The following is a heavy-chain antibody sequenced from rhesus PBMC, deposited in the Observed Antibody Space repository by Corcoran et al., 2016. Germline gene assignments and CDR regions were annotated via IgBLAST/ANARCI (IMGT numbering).Heavy chain of an antibody. Sequence: EVQVVESGGGLGKPGGSLRLSCAASGFSFSLYWMHWVRQAPGKGLEWISGINSPCSGTYYADSVKGRFTISRENAKKTLYLQMDSLRAEDTAVYYCATLTPSGPDYWGQGVLVTVPS. CDR3: ATLTPSGPDY. CDR2: INSPCSGT. CDR1: GFSFSLYW. D-gene: IGHD6-31*01. J-gene: IGHJ4*01. V-gene: IGHV3-14*01.